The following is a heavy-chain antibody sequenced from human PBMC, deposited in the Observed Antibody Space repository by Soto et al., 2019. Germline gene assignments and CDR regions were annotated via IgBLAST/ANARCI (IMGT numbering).Heavy chain of an antibody. Sequence: KPGGSLRLSCAASGFSFSRYTMNWVRQAPGKGLEWVSSITSGNSYTYYADSVKGRFTISRDNAKNSLYLQMNGLRAEDTAVYYCARVGRTDYSNSYYYYYATDVWGQGTTVTVSS. CDR1: GFSFSRYT. V-gene: IGHV3-21*01. CDR3: ARVGRTDYSNSYYYYYATDV. D-gene: IGHD4-4*01. J-gene: IGHJ6*02. CDR2: ITSGNSYT.